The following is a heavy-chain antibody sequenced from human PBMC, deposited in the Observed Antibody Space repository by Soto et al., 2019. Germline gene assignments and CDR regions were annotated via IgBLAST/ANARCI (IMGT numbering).Heavy chain of an antibody. Sequence: ASVKVSCKSSGDSFNDYYLHWVRQAPGQGLEWMGWINPNSGVTKYAQKFQGWVTMTRDTSIRTVYMELSRLRSDDTTVYYCARESGGATATLDYYYFYMDVWGKGTTVTVSS. D-gene: IGHD5-12*01. CDR3: ARESGGATATLDYYYFYMDV. CDR1: GDSFNDYY. V-gene: IGHV1-2*04. CDR2: INPNSGVT. J-gene: IGHJ6*03.